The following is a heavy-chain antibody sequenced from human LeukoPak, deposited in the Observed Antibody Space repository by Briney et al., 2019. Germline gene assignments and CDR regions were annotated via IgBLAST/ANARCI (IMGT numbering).Heavy chain of an antibody. J-gene: IGHJ4*02. CDR2: IYYSGST. D-gene: IGHD6-13*01. Sequence: SETLSLTCTVSGGSISSYYWSWIRQPPGKGLEWIGYIYYSGSTNYNPSLKSRVTISVDTSKNQFSLKLSSVTAADTAVYYCARGTSIAAAVDYWGQGTLVTVSS. CDR3: ARGTSIAAAVDY. V-gene: IGHV4-59*01. CDR1: GGSISSYY.